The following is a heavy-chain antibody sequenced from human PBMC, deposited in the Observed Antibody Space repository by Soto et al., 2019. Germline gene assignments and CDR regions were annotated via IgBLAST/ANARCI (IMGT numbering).Heavy chain of an antibody. CDR2: IKQGGSEK. V-gene: IGHV3-7*01. Sequence: PGGSLRLSCAASGFTFSSYWMSWVRQAPGKGLEWVANIKQGGSEKYYVDSVKGRFTISRDNAKNSLYLQMNSLRAEDTAVYYCARSPPSLLWFGELSAIDYWGQGTLVTVSS. CDR1: GFTFSSYW. CDR3: ARSPPSLLWFGELSAIDY. J-gene: IGHJ4*02. D-gene: IGHD3-10*01.